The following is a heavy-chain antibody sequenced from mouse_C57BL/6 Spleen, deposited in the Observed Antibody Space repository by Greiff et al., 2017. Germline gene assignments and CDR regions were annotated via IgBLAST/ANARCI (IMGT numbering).Heavy chain of an antibody. CDR1: GFNIKDDY. CDR2: IDPENGDT. J-gene: IGHJ3*01. D-gene: IGHD2-2*01. V-gene: IGHV14-4*01. CDR3: TTGGYEEKTWFAY. Sequence: EVMLVESGAELVRPGASVKLSCTASGFNIKDDYMHWVKQRPEQGLEWIGWIDPENGDTEYASKFQGKATITADTSSNTAYLQLSSLTSEDTAVYYCTTGGYEEKTWFAYWGQGTLVTVSA.